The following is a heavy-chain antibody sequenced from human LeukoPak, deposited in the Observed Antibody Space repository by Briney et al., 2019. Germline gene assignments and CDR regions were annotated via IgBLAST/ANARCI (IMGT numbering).Heavy chain of an antibody. CDR3: ARGVAVAGTGDFDY. D-gene: IGHD6-19*01. V-gene: IGHV1-69*04. Sequence: SVKVSCKASGGTFSSYAISWVRQAPGQGLEWMGRIIPILGIANYAQKFQGRVTITADKSTSTAYMELSSLRSEDTAVYYCARGVAVAGTGDFDYWGQGTLVTVSS. CDR1: GGTFSSYA. CDR2: IIPILGIA. J-gene: IGHJ4*02.